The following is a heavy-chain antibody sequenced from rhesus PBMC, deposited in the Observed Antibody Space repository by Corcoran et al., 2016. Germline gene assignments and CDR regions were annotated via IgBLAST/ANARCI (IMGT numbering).Heavy chain of an antibody. J-gene: IGHJ4*01. CDR2: ITYSWST. CDR3: ARDSDIVVVVSATSFDY. Sequence: QVQLQESGPGLVKPSETLSLTCAVSGGSISSGYYYWSWIRHPPGKGLEWIGYITYSWSTTYNPSPKSRVTSSGDTSKNQFSLKLSSVTAADTAVYYCARDSDIVVVVSATSFDYWGQGVLVTGSS. V-gene: IGHV4-122*02. D-gene: IGHD2-8*01. CDR1: GGSISSGYYY.